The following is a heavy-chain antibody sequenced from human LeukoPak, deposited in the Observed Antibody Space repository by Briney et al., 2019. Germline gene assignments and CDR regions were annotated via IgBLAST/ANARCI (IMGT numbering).Heavy chain of an antibody. CDR1: DDSIRSSAYY. D-gene: IGHD3-10*01. V-gene: IGHV4-39*01. CDR2: IYYSGST. CDR3: ASEPYGSGSFLGAFDI. J-gene: IGHJ3*02. Sequence: SETLSLTCAVSDDSIRSSAYYWGWIRQPPGKGLERIGSIYYSGSTYYNPSLKSRVTISIDTSKNQFSLKLSSVTAADTAVYYCASEPYGSGSFLGAFDIWGQGTMVTVSS.